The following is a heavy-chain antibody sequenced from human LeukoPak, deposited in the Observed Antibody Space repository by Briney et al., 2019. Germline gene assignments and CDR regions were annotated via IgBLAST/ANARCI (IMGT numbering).Heavy chain of an antibody. Sequence: PGGSLRLSCAASGFTFSNYGMHWVRQAPGKGLEWVALIRFDGSHKYYADSVKGRFTISRDNSKNTLYLQMNSLRAEDTAVYYCARPPRPEVWQQLAGFDYWGQGTLVTVSS. D-gene: IGHD6-13*01. CDR2: IRFDGSHK. CDR1: GFTFSNYG. V-gene: IGHV3-30*02. J-gene: IGHJ4*02. CDR3: ARPPRPEVWQQLAGFDY.